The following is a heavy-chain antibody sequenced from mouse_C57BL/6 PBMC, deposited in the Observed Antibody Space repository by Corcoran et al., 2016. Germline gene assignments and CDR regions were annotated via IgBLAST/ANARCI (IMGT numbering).Heavy chain of an antibody. CDR3: ARRRYYDYDPFAY. V-gene: IGHV9-3*01. J-gene: IGHJ3*01. CDR2: INTYSGVP. CDR1: GYTFTTYG. D-gene: IGHD2-4*01. Sequence: QIQLVQSGPELKKPGETVKISCKASGYTFTTYGMSWVKQAPGKGLKWMGWINTYSGVPTYADDFKGRFAFSLETSASTAYLQINNLKNEDTATYFCARRRYYDYDPFAYWGQGTLVTVSA.